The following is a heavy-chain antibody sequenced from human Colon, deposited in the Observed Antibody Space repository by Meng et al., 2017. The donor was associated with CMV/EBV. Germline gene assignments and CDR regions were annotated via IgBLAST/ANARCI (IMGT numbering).Heavy chain of an antibody. Sequence: GGSLRLSCAVSGFIFEDYAMHWVRHVPGKGLEWVSLIDWDGGNTYYADAVKGRFTISRDNSKDSLYLQMNSLRVEDTALYYCAKDLTAYYHTTGGADFSGMDVWGLGTTVTVSS. V-gene: IGHV3-43D*03. D-gene: IGHD3-9*01. CDR2: IDWDGGNT. J-gene: IGHJ6*02. CDR1: GFIFEDYA. CDR3: AKDLTAYYHTTGGADFSGMDV.